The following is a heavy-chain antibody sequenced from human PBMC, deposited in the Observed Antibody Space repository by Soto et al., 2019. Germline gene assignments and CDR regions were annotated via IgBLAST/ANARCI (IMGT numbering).Heavy chain of an antibody. J-gene: IGHJ4*02. CDR2: IDSGGST. CDR1: GFTVSDNY. D-gene: IGHD3-16*01. CDR3: ARDLAVNDY. Sequence: EVQLVESGGGLVQPGGSLRLSCAASGFTVSDNYMSWVRQAPGKGLEWVSVIDSGGSTDYADSVKGRFTISRDNSKNTVHLQMNSLIAEDTAVYYCARDLAVNDYWGQGTLVTVSS. V-gene: IGHV3-66*01.